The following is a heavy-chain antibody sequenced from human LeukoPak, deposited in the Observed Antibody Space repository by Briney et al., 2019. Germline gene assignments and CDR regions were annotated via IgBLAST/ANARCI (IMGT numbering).Heavy chain of an antibody. CDR2: ISSSGSTI. V-gene: IGHV3-11*04. J-gene: IGHJ5*02. CDR3: ARDPVMRFGEPNWFDP. D-gene: IGHD3-10*01. Sequence: GGSLRLSCAASGFTFSDYYMSWIRQAPGKGLEWVSYISSSGSTIYYADSVKGRLTISRDNAKNSLYLQMNSLRAEDTAVYYCARDPVMRFGEPNWFDPWGQGTLVTVSS. CDR1: GFTFSDYY.